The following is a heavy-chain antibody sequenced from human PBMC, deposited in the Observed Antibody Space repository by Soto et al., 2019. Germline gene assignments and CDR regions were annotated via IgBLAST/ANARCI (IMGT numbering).Heavy chain of an antibody. V-gene: IGHV1-69*01. D-gene: IGHD3-22*01. CDR3: AGGRIVVVGSRAYYGMDV. CDR1: GGTPSNSA. J-gene: IGHJ6*02. CDR2: IIPVFGLV. Sequence: QVHLLLQSGAEVKKPVSSVKVSCKASGGTPSNSAISWVRQAPGQGLEWMGGIIPVFGLVKYAQNFQGRVTITVDESTNTAYMELSSLRPEDTAVYYCAGGRIVVVGSRAYYGMDVWGQGTTVTVSS.